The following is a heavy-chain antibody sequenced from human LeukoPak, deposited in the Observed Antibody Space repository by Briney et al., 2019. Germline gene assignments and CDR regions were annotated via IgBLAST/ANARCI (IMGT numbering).Heavy chain of an antibody. CDR2: ISPNSGGT. V-gene: IGHV1-2*02. D-gene: IGHD1-26*01. CDR3: ARGRDSGSRTYYFDY. CDR1: GYTFTDYY. J-gene: IGHJ4*02. Sequence: ASVKVSCKASGYTFTDYYLHWVRQAPGPGLEWLAWISPNSGGTTYAQKFQGRVTLTSDTSITTAYMELNRLRSDDTAVYYCARGRDSGSRTYYFDYWGQGTLVTVSS.